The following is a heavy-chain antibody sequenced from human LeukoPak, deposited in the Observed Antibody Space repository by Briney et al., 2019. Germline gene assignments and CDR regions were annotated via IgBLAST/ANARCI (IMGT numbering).Heavy chain of an antibody. J-gene: IGHJ6*04. V-gene: IGHV2-5*02. CDR1: GFSLSTSGAG. D-gene: IGHD6-13*01. Sequence: SGPTLVKPTQTLTLTCTFSGFSLSTSGAGVGWIRQPPGKALEWLALIYWDDDKRYSPSLKSRLTITKDTSKNQVVLTMTNMDPADTATYYCAHRVNGYSSSWYLDVWGKGTTVTVSS. CDR2: IYWDDDK. CDR3: AHRVNGYSSSWYLDV.